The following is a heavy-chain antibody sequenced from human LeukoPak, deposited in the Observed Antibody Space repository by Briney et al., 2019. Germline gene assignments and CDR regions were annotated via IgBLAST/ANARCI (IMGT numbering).Heavy chain of an antibody. Sequence: GGSLRLSCAASGFTFSSYGMHWVRQAPGKGLEWVAFIRYDGSNKYYADSVEGRFTISRDNSKNTLYLQMNSLRAEDTAVYYCAKGIIEVVVPAAISYWGQGTLVTVSS. D-gene: IGHD2-2*02. V-gene: IGHV3-30*02. CDR2: IRYDGSNK. CDR3: AKGIIEVVVPAAISY. J-gene: IGHJ4*02. CDR1: GFTFSSYG.